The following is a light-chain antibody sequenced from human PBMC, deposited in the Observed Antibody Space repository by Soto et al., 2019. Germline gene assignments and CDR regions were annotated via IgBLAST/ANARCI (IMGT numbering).Light chain of an antibody. CDR3: HQYGGSPTWT. V-gene: IGKV3-20*01. J-gene: IGKJ1*01. CDR2: GTS. CDR1: QSVSNSY. Sequence: EIVLTQSPGTLSLSPGERATLSCRASQSVSNSYLAWYQQKPGQAPRLLIYGTSSRATGIPDRCSGGGSGTDFSLTISRLEPDDFAVYYCHQYGGSPTWTFGQGTKVEIK.